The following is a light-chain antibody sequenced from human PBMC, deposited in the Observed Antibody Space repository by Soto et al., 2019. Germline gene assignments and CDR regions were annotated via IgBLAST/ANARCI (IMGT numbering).Light chain of an antibody. J-gene: IGKJ1*01. V-gene: IGKV3-15*01. CDR3: QQYNNWPRT. CDR2: GSS. Sequence: EIVMTQSPATLSVSPGERATISCRASQSVSRNLAWYQQKPDQAPRLLIYGSSTRANGIPARFSGSGSGTEFTLTISSLQSEDFAVYYCQQYNNWPRTFGQGTKVEIK. CDR1: QSVSRN.